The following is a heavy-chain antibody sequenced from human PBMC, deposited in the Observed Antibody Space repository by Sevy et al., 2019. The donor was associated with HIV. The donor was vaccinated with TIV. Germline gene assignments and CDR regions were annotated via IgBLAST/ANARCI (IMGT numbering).Heavy chain of an antibody. D-gene: IGHD6-19*01. CDR2: ISTRSTYT. CDR1: GFIFSDYY. V-gene: IGHV3-11*06. Sequence: GGSLRLSCAASGFIFSDYYMSWIRQAPGKGLEWLSYISTRSTYTNYADSVKGRFTISRDNATNSLYLQMNSLRVEDTAVYYCARVRYDSALYYFDYWGQGTLVTVSS. CDR3: ARVRYDSALYYFDY. J-gene: IGHJ4*02.